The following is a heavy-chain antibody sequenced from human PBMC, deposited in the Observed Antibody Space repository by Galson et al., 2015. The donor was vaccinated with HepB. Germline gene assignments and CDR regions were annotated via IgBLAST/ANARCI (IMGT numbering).Heavy chain of an antibody. CDR3: TRRKDTVTNALTDY. Sequence: SLRLSCAASGFTFSGSAMHWVRQASGKGLEWVGRIRSKANSYATAYAASVKGRFTISRDDSRNTAYLQMNSLKTEDTAVYYCTRRKDTVTNALTDYWGQGTLVTVSS. CDR2: IRSKANSYAT. V-gene: IGHV3-73*01. D-gene: IGHD4-17*01. J-gene: IGHJ4*02. CDR1: GFTFSGSA.